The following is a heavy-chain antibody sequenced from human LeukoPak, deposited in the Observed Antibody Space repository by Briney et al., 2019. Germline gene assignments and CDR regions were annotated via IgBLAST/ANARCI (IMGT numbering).Heavy chain of an antibody. J-gene: IGHJ4*02. Sequence: SETLSLTCTVSGGSISTSNYYWGWIRQPPGKGLEWIGNIFYSGSTYYSPSLRSRVTISLDTSRNQFSLKLSSVTAADTAVYYCARERGIAVAGFDYWGQGTLVTVSS. V-gene: IGHV4-39*07. D-gene: IGHD6-19*01. CDR2: IFYSGST. CDR1: GGSISTSNYY. CDR3: ARERGIAVAGFDY.